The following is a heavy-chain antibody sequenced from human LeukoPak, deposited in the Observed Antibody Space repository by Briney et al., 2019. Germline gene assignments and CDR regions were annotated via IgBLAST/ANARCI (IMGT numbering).Heavy chain of an antibody. CDR1: GYTFTGYY. D-gene: IGHD5-18*01. CDR2: INPNSGGT. V-gene: IGHV1-2*02. J-gene: IGHJ4*02. Sequence: ASVKVSCKASGYTFTGYYMHWVRQAPGQGLEWMGWINPNSGGTNYAQKFQGRVTMARDTSISTAYMELSRLRSDDTAVYYCARAPSWIQLWLLGYWGQGTLVTASS. CDR3: ARAPSWIQLWLLGY.